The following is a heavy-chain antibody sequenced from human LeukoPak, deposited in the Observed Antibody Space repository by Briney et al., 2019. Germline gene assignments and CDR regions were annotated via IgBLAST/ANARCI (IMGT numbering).Heavy chain of an antibody. V-gene: IGHV3-23*01. Sequence: GGSLRLSCAASGFTFSSYAMSWVRQAPGKGLEWVSAISGSGSSTYYADSVKGRFTISRDNSKNTLYLQMNTLGAEDTAVYYCASRLGKAFDIWGQGTMVTVSS. CDR1: GFTFSSYA. CDR2: ISGSGSST. CDR3: ASRLGKAFDI. D-gene: IGHD1-26*01. J-gene: IGHJ3*02.